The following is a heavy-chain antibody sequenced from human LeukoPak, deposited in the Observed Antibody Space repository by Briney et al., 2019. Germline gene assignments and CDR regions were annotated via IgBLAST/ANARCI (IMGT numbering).Heavy chain of an antibody. CDR2: IYHSGST. CDR1: GGSFSGYY. D-gene: IGHD6-19*01. Sequence: SETLSLTCAVYGGSFSGYYWSWIRQPPGKGLEWIGEIYHSGSTNYNPSLKSRVTISVDKSKNQFSLKLSSVTAADTAVYYCASYRSSGWDDYWGQGTLVTVSS. J-gene: IGHJ4*02. CDR3: ASYRSSGWDDY. V-gene: IGHV4-34*01.